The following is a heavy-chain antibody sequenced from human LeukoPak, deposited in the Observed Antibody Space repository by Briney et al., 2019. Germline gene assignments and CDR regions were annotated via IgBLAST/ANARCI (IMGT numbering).Heavy chain of an antibody. CDR3: ARHRPLLRYSSGWYAYYFDY. V-gene: IGHV4-59*01. J-gene: IGHJ4*02. Sequence: SETLSLTCTVSGGSISGYYWSWIRQPPGKGLEWIGYIYYSGSTSYNPSLKNRVTISVDTSKNQFSLKLSSVTAADTAVYYCARHRPLLRYSSGWYAYYFDYWGQGTLVTVSS. D-gene: IGHD6-19*01. CDR1: GGSISGYY. CDR2: IYYSGST.